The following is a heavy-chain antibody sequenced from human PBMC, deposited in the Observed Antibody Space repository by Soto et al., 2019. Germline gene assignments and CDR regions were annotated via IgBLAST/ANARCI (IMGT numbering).Heavy chain of an antibody. Sequence: ASVKVSCKASGGTFSSYAISWVRQAPGQGLEWMGWISAYNGNTNYAQKLQGRVTMTTDTSTSTAYMELRSLRSDDTAVYYCARSLVVSNLHGGPRNEFYYWGQGTLVPVSS. CDR1: GGTFSSYA. D-gene: IGHD2-15*01. V-gene: IGHV1-18*01. CDR3: ARSLVVSNLHGGPRNEFYY. CDR2: ISAYNGNT. J-gene: IGHJ4*02.